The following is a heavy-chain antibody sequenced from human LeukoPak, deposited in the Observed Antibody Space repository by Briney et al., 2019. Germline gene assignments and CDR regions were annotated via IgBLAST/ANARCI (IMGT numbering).Heavy chain of an antibody. V-gene: IGHV3-30*01. J-gene: IGHJ6*03. CDR3: ARGGIPTGPYYYFYYTDV. CDR2: ISYDGNNK. Sequence: PGGSLRLSCAASGFTFSRNVMHWVRQAPGKGLEWVALISYDGNNKFYADSVKGRFTISRDNSRNTLFLQMNSLRGEDAAVYSCARGGIPTGPYYYFYYTDVWGKGTAVTVSS. D-gene: IGHD3-10*01. CDR1: GFTFSRNV.